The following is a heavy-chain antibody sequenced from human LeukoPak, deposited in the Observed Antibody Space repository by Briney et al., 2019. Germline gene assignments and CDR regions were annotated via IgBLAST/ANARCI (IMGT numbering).Heavy chain of an antibody. Sequence: GGSLRLSCAASGFTFSSYAMSWVRQAPGKGLEWVSAISGSGGSTYYADSVKGRFTISRDNPKNTLYLQMNSLRAEDTAVYYCAKSVFGVVTPFDYWGQGTLVTVSS. V-gene: IGHV3-23*01. CDR2: ISGSGGST. J-gene: IGHJ4*02. D-gene: IGHD3-3*01. CDR3: AKSVFGVVTPFDY. CDR1: GFTFSSYA.